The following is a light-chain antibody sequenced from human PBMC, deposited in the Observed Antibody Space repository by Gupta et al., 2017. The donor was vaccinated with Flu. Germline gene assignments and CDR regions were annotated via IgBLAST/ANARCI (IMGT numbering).Light chain of an antibody. J-gene: IGKJ1*01. CDR2: GTS. V-gene: IGKV3-20*01. CDR3: QQYNTSPRT. CDR1: QDIGIRD. Sequence: GTRPWSPGEKATFSCRASQDIGIRDIAWYQQTPGQAPRLLIFGTSTRATGIPDRFSGSGSGTDFTLTIPRLEPEDSAVYYCQQYNTSPRTFGQGTKVEVK.